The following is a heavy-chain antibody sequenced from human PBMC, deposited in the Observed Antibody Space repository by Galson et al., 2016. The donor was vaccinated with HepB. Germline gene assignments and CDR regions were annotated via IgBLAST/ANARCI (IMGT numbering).Heavy chain of an antibody. CDR3: AKRAYYYDTSGQHQRTHFFEY. Sequence: SLRLSCAASGFTFNKYGMHWVRQAPGKGLEWVAADSVHGGRKWYADSVKGRFTISRDNPNNMLFLQMSSLRADDTAVYYCAKRAYYYDTSGQHQRTHFFEYWGQGTLLTVSS. D-gene: IGHD3-22*01. J-gene: IGHJ4*02. CDR1: GFTFNKYG. V-gene: IGHV3-30*18. CDR2: DSVHGGRK.